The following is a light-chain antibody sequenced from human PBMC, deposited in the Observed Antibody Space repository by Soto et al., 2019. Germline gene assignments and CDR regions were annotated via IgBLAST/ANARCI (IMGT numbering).Light chain of an antibody. V-gene: IGLV2-14*01. CDR3: VSYIDSSKTHWV. J-gene: IGLJ3*02. CDR1: SSDVGDYNY. Sequence: QSALTQPASVSGSPGQSITISCTGTSSDVGDYNYVSWYQQHPGKAPKLMIYGVSNRPSGISSRFSGSKSGDTASLTISGLQPEDEADYYCVSYIDSSKTHWVFGGGTKLTVL. CDR2: GVS.